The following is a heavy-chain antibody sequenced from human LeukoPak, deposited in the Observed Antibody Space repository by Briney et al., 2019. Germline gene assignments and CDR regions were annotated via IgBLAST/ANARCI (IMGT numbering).Heavy chain of an antibody. Sequence: ASVKVSCKASGYTFTGYYMHRVRQAPGQGLEWMGWINPNSGGTNYAQKFQGRVTMTRDTSISTAYMELSRLRSDDTAVYYCAREASTVAGTNFDYWGQGTLVTVSS. CDR2: INPNSGGT. V-gene: IGHV1-2*02. J-gene: IGHJ4*02. D-gene: IGHD6-19*01. CDR3: AREASTVAGTNFDY. CDR1: GYTFTGYY.